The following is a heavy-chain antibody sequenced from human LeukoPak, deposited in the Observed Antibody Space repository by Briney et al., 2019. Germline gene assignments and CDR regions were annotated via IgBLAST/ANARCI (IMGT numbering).Heavy chain of an antibody. CDR2: FNSDGSST. CDR3: ARAMNIKVGATSFDY. CDR1: GFTFSSYW. Sequence: PGGSLRLSCAASGFTFSSYWMHWVRQAPGKGLVWVSRFNSDGSSTSYADSVKGRFTISRDNAKNTLYLQMNSLRAEDTAVYYCARAMNIKVGATSFDYWGQGTLVTVSS. D-gene: IGHD1-26*01. V-gene: IGHV3-74*01. J-gene: IGHJ4*02.